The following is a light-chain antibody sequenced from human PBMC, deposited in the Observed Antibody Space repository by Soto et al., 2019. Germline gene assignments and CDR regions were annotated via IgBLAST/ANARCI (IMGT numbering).Light chain of an antibody. V-gene: IGKV3-15*01. CDR3: QQYNNWPRT. Sequence: MAQSPATLSVSPGERATLSCRASQSVSSNLACYQQKPGQAPRLLIYGASTRATGIPARFSGSGSGTEFTLTISSLQSEDFAVYYCQQYNNWPRTFGQGTRLEI. CDR2: GAS. CDR1: QSVSSN. J-gene: IGKJ5*01.